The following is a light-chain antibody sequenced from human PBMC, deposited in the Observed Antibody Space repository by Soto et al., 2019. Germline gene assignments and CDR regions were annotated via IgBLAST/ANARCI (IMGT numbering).Light chain of an antibody. CDR1: QSVSNNY. CDR2: GAS. V-gene: IGKV3-20*01. J-gene: IGKJ1*01. Sequence: EIGLTQSPGTLSLSPGERATLSCRASQSVSNNYLAWYQQKPGQAPRLLIYGASNRATGIPDRFSGSGSGTDFTLTISRLEPEDFAVYHCQQYGNSPWTFGQGTKVDNK. CDR3: QQYGNSPWT.